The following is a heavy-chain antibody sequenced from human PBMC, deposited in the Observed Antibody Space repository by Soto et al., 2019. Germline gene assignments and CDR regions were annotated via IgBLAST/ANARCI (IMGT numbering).Heavy chain of an antibody. CDR3: ARSMHYSDGSNYSPFDY. CDR1: GGSISSGGYY. CDR2: IYHSGST. J-gene: IGHJ4*02. V-gene: IGHV4-31*03. Sequence: PSETLSLTSTVSGGSISSGGYYWSWIRQHPGKGLEWIGYIYHSGSTYYNPSLKSRVTISIDASKNQFSLKLSSVTAADTAVYYCARSMHYSDGSNYSPFDYWGQGTLVTVSS. D-gene: IGHD3-22*01.